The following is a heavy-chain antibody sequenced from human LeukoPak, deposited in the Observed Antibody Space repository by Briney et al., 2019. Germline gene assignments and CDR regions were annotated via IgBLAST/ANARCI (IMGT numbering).Heavy chain of an antibody. J-gene: IGHJ5*02. CDR1: GYSISSGYY. D-gene: IGHD2-2*01. Sequence: SETLSLTCSVSGYSISSGYYWGWIRPPPGRGVEWIGSIYHSGSTYYTPSLKSRVTISVDTSKNQFSLKLSSVTAADTAVYYCARERNTMPGFDPWGQGTLVTVSS. CDR3: ARERNTMPGFDP. CDR2: IYHSGST. V-gene: IGHV4-38-2*02.